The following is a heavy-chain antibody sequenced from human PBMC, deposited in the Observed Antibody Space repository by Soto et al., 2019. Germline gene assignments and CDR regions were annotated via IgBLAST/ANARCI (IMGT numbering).Heavy chain of an antibody. J-gene: IGHJ4*02. Sequence: SETLSLTCAVSGGSISSGGYSWSWIRQPPGKGLEWIGYIYYSGSTNYNPSLKSRVTISVDTSKNQFSLKLSSVTAADTAVYYCARGPGGYDSSGYYSDYWGQGTLVTVSS. D-gene: IGHD3-22*01. V-gene: IGHV4-61*08. CDR2: IYYSGST. CDR1: GGSISSGGYS. CDR3: ARGPGGYDSSGYYSDY.